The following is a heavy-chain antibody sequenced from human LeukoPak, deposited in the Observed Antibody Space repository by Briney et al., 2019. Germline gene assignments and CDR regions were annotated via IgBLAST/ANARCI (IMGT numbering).Heavy chain of an antibody. V-gene: IGHV4-61*08. Sequence: PSETLSLTCTVSGGSISSGGYYWSWIRQHPGKGLEWIGYIYYSGSTNYNPSLKSRVTISVDTSKNQFSLKLSSVTAADTAVYYCASMGGVRVQNNWFDPWGQGTLVTVSS. CDR2: IYYSGST. CDR3: ASMGGVRVQNNWFDP. J-gene: IGHJ5*02. D-gene: IGHD3-10*01. CDR1: GGSISSGGYY.